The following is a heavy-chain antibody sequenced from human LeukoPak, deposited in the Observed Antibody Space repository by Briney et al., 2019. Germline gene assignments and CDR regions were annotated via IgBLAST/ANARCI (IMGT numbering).Heavy chain of an antibody. V-gene: IGHV4-34*01. CDR2: INHSGST. Sequence: PSETLSLTCAVYGGSFSGYYWSWIRQPPGKGLEWIGEINHSGSTNYNPSLKSRVTISVDTSKNQFSLKLSSVTAADTAVYYCARGCRNWSLWGGHYFDYWGQGTLVTVSS. CDR1: GGSFSGYY. J-gene: IGHJ4*02. CDR3: ARGCRNWSLWGGHYFDY. D-gene: IGHD1-20*01.